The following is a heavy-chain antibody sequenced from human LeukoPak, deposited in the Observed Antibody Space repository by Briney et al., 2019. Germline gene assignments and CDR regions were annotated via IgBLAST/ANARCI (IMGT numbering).Heavy chain of an antibody. Sequence: SETLSLTCTVSGGSISSGDYYWSWIRQPPGKGLEWIGYIYYSGSTYYNPSLKSRVTISVDTSKNQFSLKLSSVTAADTAVYYCARGTVYDILTGHPPVDFDYWGQGTLVTVSS. CDR1: GGSISSGDYY. D-gene: IGHD3-9*01. V-gene: IGHV4-30-4*08. CDR2: IYYSGST. J-gene: IGHJ4*02. CDR3: ARGTVYDILTGHPPVDFDY.